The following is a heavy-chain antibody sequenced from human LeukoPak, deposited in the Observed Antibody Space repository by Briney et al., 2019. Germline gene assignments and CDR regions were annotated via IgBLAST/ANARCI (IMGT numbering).Heavy chain of an antibody. CDR3: ARTRYYYNSRSYGAPYYFDY. V-gene: IGHV4-38-2*02. CDR1: GYSITSGYY. CDR2: IYYSGNT. J-gene: IGHJ4*02. Sequence: SSETLSLTCIVSGYSITSGYYWGWIRQPPGKGLEWIGSIYYSGNTYYNPSLKSRVTISVDTSKNQFSLKLSSVTAADTAVYYCARTRYYYNSRSYGAPYYFDYWGQGTLVTVSS. D-gene: IGHD3-10*01.